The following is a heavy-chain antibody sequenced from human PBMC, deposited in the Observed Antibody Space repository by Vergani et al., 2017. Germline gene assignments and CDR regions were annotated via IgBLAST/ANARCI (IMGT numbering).Heavy chain of an antibody. D-gene: IGHD5-18*01. CDR1: GFTFSSYS. V-gene: IGHV3-21*01. CDR2: ISSSSSYI. J-gene: IGHJ6*02. CDR3: ARDEPRGYSYDEGYGMDV. Sequence: EVQLVESGGGLVKPGGSLRLLCAASGFTFSSYSMNWVRPAPGKGLDWVSSISSSSSYIYYADSVKGRFTLYRDNAKNSLYLQMKSLRAEDTAVYYCARDEPRGYSYDEGYGMDVWGQGTTVTVSS.